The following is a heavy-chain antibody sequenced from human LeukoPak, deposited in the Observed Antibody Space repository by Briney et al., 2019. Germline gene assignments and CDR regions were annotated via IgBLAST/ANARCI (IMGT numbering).Heavy chain of an antibody. D-gene: IGHD6-13*01. CDR3: ARGAAGYYYYYMDV. CDR1: GGSISSYY. CDR2: IYYSGST. Sequence: SETLSLTCTVSGGSISSYYWSWIRQPPAKGLEWIGYIYYSGSTNYNPSLKSRVTISVDKSKNQFSLKLSSVTAADTAGYYCARGAAGYYYYYMDVWGKGTTVTVSS. V-gene: IGHV4-59*01. J-gene: IGHJ6*03.